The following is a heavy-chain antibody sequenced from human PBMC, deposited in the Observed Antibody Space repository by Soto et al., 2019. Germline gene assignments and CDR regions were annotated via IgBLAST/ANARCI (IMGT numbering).Heavy chain of an antibody. V-gene: IGHV3-21*01. CDR1: GFTFSSYS. D-gene: IGHD2-2*01. Sequence: GGSLRLSCAASGFTFSSYSMKWVRQAQGKGLEGISYISSSISYIYYADSVKGRFTISRDNAKNSLYLQMNSLRAEDTAVYYCSLVPAAMGQFESYYYMDVWGKGTTVTVSS. J-gene: IGHJ6*03. CDR2: ISSSISYI. CDR3: SLVPAAMGQFESYYYMDV.